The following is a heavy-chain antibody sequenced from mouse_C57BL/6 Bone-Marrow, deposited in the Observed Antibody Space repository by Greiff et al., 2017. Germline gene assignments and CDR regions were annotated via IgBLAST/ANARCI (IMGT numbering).Heavy chain of an antibody. V-gene: IGHV5-6*01. D-gene: IGHD1-1*01. CDR2: ISSGGSYT. CDR1: GFTFSSYG. CDR3: ARDYGHYFDY. Sequence: EVKVVESGGDLVKPGGSLKLSCAASGFTFSSYGMSWVRQTPDKRLEWVATISSGGSYTYYPDSVKGRFTIAGDNAKNTLYLQMSSLKSEDTAMYYCARDYGHYFDYWGQGTTLTVSS. J-gene: IGHJ2*01.